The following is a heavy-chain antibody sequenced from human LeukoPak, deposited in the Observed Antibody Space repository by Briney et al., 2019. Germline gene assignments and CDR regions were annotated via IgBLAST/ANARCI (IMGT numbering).Heavy chain of an antibody. Sequence: PGGSLRLSCAASGFTFSSYEMNWVRQAPGKGLEWVSYISSSGSTIYYADSVKGRFTISRDNAKNSLYLQMNSLRAEDTAVYYCAKDRGVWTSGIYIRYFDYWGQGTLATVSS. V-gene: IGHV3-48*03. CDR2: ISSSGSTI. CDR3: AKDRGVWTSGIYIRYFDY. J-gene: IGHJ4*02. CDR1: GFTFSSYE. D-gene: IGHD1-26*01.